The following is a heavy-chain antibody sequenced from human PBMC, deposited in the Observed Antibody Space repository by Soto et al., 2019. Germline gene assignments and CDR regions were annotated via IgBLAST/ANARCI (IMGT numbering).Heavy chain of an antibody. CDR2: ISGSGGST. CDR1: GFTFSSYA. D-gene: IGHD4-4*01. V-gene: IGHV3-23*01. CDR3: AKDESRRNRRYFDL. Sequence: GGSLRLSCAASGFTFSSYAMYWVRQAPGKGLEWVSVISGSGGSTYYADSVKGRFTISRDNSKSTLYLQMNSLRAEDTAVYYCAKDESRRNRRYFDLWGRGTLVTVSS. J-gene: IGHJ2*01.